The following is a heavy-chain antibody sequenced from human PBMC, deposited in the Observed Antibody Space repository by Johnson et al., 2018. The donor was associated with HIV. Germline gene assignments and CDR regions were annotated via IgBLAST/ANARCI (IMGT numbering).Heavy chain of an antibody. CDR3: ARDRVITFGGVIGRGAFDI. D-gene: IGHD3-16*02. V-gene: IGHV3-66*02. Sequence: VQLVESGGGLVQPGESLRLSCAASGFTFSSYAMRWVRQAPGKGLEWVSVIYSGGSTYYADSVKGRFPISRDNSKNTLYLQMNSLRAEDTAVYYCARDRVITFGGVIGRGAFDIWGQGTMVTVSS. CDR2: IYSGGST. J-gene: IGHJ3*02. CDR1: GFTFSSYA.